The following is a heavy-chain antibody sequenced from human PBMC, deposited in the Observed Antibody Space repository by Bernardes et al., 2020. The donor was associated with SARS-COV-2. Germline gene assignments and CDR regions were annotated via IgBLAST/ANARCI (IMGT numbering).Heavy chain of an antibody. D-gene: IGHD3-3*01. CDR2: IYYSGST. CDR3: ARIITIFGVVPTDFDY. Sequence: LSLTCTVSGGSISSSSYYWGWIRQPPGKGLEWIGSIYYSGSTYYNPSLKSRVTISVDTSKNQFSLKLSSVTAADTAVYYCARIITIFGVVPTDFDYWGQGTLVTVSS. CDR1: GGSISSSSYY. V-gene: IGHV4-39*01. J-gene: IGHJ4*02.